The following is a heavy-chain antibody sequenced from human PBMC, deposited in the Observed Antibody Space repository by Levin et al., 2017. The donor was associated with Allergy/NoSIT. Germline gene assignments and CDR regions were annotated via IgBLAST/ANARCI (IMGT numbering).Heavy chain of an antibody. Sequence: GGSLRLSCAASGFTFSSYSMHWVRQGPGKGLVWVSRIYTDGSGTSYADSVKGRFTISRDNAKSTLFLQMNSLRAEDTAVYYCARGSNFAHDYWGQGTLVTVSS. CDR2: IYTDGSGT. CDR1: GFTFSSYS. CDR3: ARGSNFAHDY. J-gene: IGHJ4*02. D-gene: IGHD1-7*01. V-gene: IGHV3-74*01.